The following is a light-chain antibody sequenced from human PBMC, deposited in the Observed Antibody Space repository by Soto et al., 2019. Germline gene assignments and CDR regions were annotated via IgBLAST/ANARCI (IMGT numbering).Light chain of an antibody. CDR1: SSNIGNNY. J-gene: IGLJ2*01. CDR2: DND. Sequence: QSLLTQPPSVSAAPGQKVTISCSGSSSNIGNNYVSWYQQLPGTAPKLLIYDNDQRPSGIPDRFSGSKSGTSATLGITGLQTGDEADYYCGTWDTSLSAVFGGGTKLTVL. CDR3: GTWDTSLSAV. V-gene: IGLV1-51*01.